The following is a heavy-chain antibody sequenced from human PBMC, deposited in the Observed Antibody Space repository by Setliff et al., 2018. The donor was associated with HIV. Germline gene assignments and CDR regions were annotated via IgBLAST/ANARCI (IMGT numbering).Heavy chain of an antibody. V-gene: IGHV3-74*01. CDR2: INSDRSTT. Sequence: PSETLSLTCTVYGGSFSIYYTNWIRQAPGKGLEWVSRINSDRSTTAYADSVKGRFTITRDNAKKTLNLQMNSLRVENTAVYYCAREDIVVVPAAPRVYNGFDPWGQGTLVTVSS. D-gene: IGHD2-2*01. CDR3: AREDIVVVPAAPRVYNGFDP. J-gene: IGHJ5*02. CDR1: GGSFSIYY.